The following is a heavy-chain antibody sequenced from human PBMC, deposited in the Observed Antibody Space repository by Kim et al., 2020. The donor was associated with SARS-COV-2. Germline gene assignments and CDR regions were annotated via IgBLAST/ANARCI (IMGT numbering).Heavy chain of an antibody. V-gene: IGHV3-15*01. J-gene: IGHJ4*02. CDR3: TTDLPD. CDR2: DGGTT. Sequence: DGGTTDYAAPVKGRFTISRDDSKNTLYLQMNSLKTEDTAVYYCTTDLPDWGQGTLVTVSS.